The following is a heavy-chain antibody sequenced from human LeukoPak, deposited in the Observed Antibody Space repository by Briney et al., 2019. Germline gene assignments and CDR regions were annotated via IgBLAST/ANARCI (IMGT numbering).Heavy chain of an antibody. CDR2: MNPNSGNT. CDR3: AKGSVRTGFDP. V-gene: IGHV1-8*01. CDR1: GYTFTNCD. J-gene: IGHJ5*02. Sequence: GASVKVSCKTSGYTFTNCDINWVRQATGQGLEWMGWMNPNSGNTGYAQKFQGRVTMTRHTSISTAYMELNSLTSEDTAVYYCAKGSVRTGFDPWGQGTLVTVSS.